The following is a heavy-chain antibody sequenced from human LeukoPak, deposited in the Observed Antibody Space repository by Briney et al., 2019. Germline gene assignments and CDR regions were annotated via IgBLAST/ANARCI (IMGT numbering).Heavy chain of an antibody. CDR3: ARSGRLHAAFDI. D-gene: IGHD5-12*01. Sequence: ASVKVSCKASGGTFNNYAVSWVRQATGQGLEWMGWMNPNSGNTGYAQKFQGRVTMTRNTSISTAYMELSSLRSEDTAVYYCARSGRLHAAFDIWGQGTMVTVSS. CDR1: GGTFNNYA. J-gene: IGHJ3*02. CDR2: MNPNSGNT. V-gene: IGHV1-8*02.